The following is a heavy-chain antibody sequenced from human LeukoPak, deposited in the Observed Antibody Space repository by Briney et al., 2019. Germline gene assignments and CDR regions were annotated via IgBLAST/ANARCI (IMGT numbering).Heavy chain of an antibody. Sequence: QPGGSLRLSCAASGFTFSSYAMSWVRQAPGKGLEWVSLIYRDGSTFYAESVKGRFTISRDNSKNTLYLQMNSLRAEDTAVYYCARDVYCSGGSCYSDYWGQGTLVTVSS. CDR1: GFTFSSYA. CDR3: ARDVYCSGGSCYSDY. V-gene: IGHV3-66*01. D-gene: IGHD2-15*01. CDR2: IYRDGST. J-gene: IGHJ4*02.